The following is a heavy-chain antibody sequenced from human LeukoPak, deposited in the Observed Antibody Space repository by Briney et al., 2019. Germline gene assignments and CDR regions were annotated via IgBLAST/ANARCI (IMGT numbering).Heavy chain of an antibody. CDR1: GFTFRNYW. V-gene: IGHV3-74*01. CDR3: ASSLLGVSP. D-gene: IGHD3-3*01. J-gene: IGHJ4*02. CDR2: ISGDGSTT. Sequence: GSLRLSCAVSGFTFRNYWMYWARQAPGEALVWVSRISGDGSTTTYADTVKGRFTISRDNAKNTLYLQMNSLRADDTAVYYCASSLLGVSPWGQGTLVTVSS.